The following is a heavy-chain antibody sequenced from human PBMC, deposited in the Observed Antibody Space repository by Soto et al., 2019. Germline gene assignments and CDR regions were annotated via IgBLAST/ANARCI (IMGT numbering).Heavy chain of an antibody. Sequence: PSETLSLTCTVSGGSISSYYWSWIRQPAGKGLEWIGRIYTSGSTNYNPSLKSRVTMSVDTSKNQFSLKLSSVTAADTAVYYCAREPSRSGYYRALGDYYYYGMDVWGQGTTVTVSS. V-gene: IGHV4-4*07. J-gene: IGHJ6*02. CDR1: GGSISSYY. D-gene: IGHD3-3*01. CDR2: IYTSGST. CDR3: AREPSRSGYYRALGDYYYYGMDV.